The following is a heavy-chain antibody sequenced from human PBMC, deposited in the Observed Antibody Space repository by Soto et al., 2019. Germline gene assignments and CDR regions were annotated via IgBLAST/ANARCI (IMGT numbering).Heavy chain of an antibody. Sequence: GGSLRLSCAASGFTFSSYWMSWVRQAPGKGLEWVSAISGGGGSTYYADSVKGRFSISRDNSKNTLYLQMNSLRDEDTAVYYCAKQVRGTGSSSNYFDSWGQGTLVTV. J-gene: IGHJ4*02. CDR3: AKQVRGTGSSSNYFDS. CDR2: ISGGGGST. D-gene: IGHD6-6*01. V-gene: IGHV3-23*01. CDR1: GFTFSSYW.